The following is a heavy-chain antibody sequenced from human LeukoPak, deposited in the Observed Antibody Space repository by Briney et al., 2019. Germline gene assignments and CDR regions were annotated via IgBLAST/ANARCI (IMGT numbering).Heavy chain of an antibody. CDR1: GGSISSSNSY. V-gene: IGHV4-39*01. Sequence: PSETLSLTCTVSGGSISSSNSYWGWIRQPPGKGLEWIGSIYYTGNTYYNASLKSQVSISIDTSKNQFSLRLTSVTAADTAVYFCARQTGSGLFLLPGGQGTLVTVSS. J-gene: IGHJ4*02. D-gene: IGHD3/OR15-3a*01. CDR3: ARQTGSGLFLLP. CDR2: IYYTGNT.